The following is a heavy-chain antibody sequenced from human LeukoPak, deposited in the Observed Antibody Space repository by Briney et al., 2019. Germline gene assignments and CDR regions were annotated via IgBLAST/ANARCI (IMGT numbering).Heavy chain of an antibody. CDR2: ISTSSSYI. J-gene: IGHJ3*02. CDR1: EFTFSDYD. Sequence: GGSLRLSCAASEFTFSDYDMNWVRQAPGKGLEWVSSISTSSSYIYYADSVKGRFTISTDNSKNTLFLEMNSLRPEDTAVYYCVKETGDLGQGGFEIWGQGTTVTVS. V-gene: IGHV3-21*01. CDR3: VKETGDLGQGGFEI. D-gene: IGHD7-27*01.